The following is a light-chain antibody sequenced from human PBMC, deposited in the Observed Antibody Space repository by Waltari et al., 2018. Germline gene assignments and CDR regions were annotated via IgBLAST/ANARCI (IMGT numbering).Light chain of an antibody. CDR2: HAS. J-gene: IGKJ1*01. V-gene: IGKV3-20*01. CDR3: QHYVSLPVT. Sequence: EIVLTPSPGTLSLSPGERATLSCRASQSLSIYLAWYQQKPGRAPRLLIYHASSRATGVPDRFSGSGSGTDFSLTISRLEPEDFAVYYCQHYVSLPVTFGQGTKVEIK. CDR1: QSLSIY.